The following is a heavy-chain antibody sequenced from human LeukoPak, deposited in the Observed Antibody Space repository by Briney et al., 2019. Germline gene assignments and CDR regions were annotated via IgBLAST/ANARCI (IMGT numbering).Heavy chain of an antibody. V-gene: IGHV3-48*03. CDR3: ARGGYRTVFDY. J-gene: IGHJ4*02. D-gene: IGHD5-18*01. CDR2: ISSGGSTK. Sequence: GGSLRLSCAASGFTFSSYEINWVRQAPGKGLEWVAYISSGGSTKYYADSVKGRFSISRDNPKNSLYLQMNSLRAEDTAGYYCARGGYRTVFDYWGQGTLATVSS. CDR1: GFTFSSYE.